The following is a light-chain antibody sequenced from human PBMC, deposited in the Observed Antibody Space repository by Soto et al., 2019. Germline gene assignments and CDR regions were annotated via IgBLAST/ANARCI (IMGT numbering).Light chain of an antibody. V-gene: IGKV3-20*01. Sequence: EIVLTQSPGTLSLSPGEGATLSCRASQSVRSNYLAWYQQKPGQAPRLLIYGASSRATGIPDRFSGSGSGTDFTLTISRLDPEDFAVYYCQHYGGSPLYTFGQGTKLEIK. J-gene: IGKJ2*01. CDR1: QSVRSNY. CDR3: QHYGGSPLYT. CDR2: GAS.